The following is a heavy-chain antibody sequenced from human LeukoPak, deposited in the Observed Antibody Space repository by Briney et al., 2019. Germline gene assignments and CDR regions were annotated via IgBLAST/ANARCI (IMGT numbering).Heavy chain of an antibody. D-gene: IGHD3-3*01. V-gene: IGHV3-48*04. Sequence: GGSLRLSCAASGFTFSSFTMIWVRQAPGKGLEWVSYISSSGSTIYYADSVKGRFTISRDNAKNTLYLQMNSLRAEDTAVYYCAKRYDFWSGYPFDYWGQGTLVTVSS. CDR1: GFTFSSFT. CDR3: AKRYDFWSGYPFDY. CDR2: ISSSGSTI. J-gene: IGHJ4*02.